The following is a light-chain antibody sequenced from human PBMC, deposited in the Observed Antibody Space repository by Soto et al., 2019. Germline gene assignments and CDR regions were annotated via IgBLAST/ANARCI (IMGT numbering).Light chain of an antibody. J-gene: IGKJ1*01. CDR1: QSVSID. Sequence: EIVMTQSPDTLSVSPVERATLSCRASQSVSIDLAWYQQTPGQAPRLLIYGASARATGTPARFSGSGSGTEFTLTITSLQSEDFALYYCQQYQNLWTFGQGTKVDIK. CDR3: QQYQNLWT. V-gene: IGKV3-15*01. CDR2: GAS.